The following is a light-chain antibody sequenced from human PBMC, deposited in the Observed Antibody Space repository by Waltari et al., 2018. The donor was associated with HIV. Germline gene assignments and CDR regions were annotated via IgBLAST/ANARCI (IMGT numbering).Light chain of an antibody. V-gene: IGLV1-44*01. J-gene: IGLJ2*01. CDR3: ATWDDSLNGPI. Sequence: QSVLTQPPSASGTPGQRVTISCSGSSSNIGSNTVSWYQQLPGTAPKLLIYTNHQRPSGVPDRFSGSKTGTSASLAISGLQSEDEADYHCATWDDSLNGPIFGGGTRVTVL. CDR2: TNH. CDR1: SSNIGSNT.